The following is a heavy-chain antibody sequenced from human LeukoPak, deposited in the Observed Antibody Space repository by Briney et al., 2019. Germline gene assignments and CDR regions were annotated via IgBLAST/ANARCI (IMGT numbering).Heavy chain of an antibody. Sequence: GSLRLSCADSGFTFSSNNMNWIRQPPGKGLEWIGEINHSGSTNYNPSLKSRVTISVDTSKNQFSLKLSSVTAADTAVYYCARGYHHPGIAAADPGFDYWGQGTLVTVSS. CDR3: ARGYHHPGIAAADPGFDY. V-gene: IGHV4-34*01. D-gene: IGHD6-13*01. CDR2: INHSGST. CDR1: GFTFSSNN. J-gene: IGHJ4*02.